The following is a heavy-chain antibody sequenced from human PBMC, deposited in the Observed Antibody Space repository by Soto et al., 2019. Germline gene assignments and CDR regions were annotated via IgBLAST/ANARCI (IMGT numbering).Heavy chain of an antibody. D-gene: IGHD6-19*01. J-gene: IGHJ4*02. Sequence: PGGSLRLSCAASGFTFSSYAIHWVRQAPGKGLEWVAVISYDGSNKYYADSVKGRFTISRDNSKNTLYLQMNSLRAEDTAVYYCARASSFGYSSGWLLEGFDYWGQGTLVTVSS. CDR1: GFTFSSYA. CDR2: ISYDGSNK. V-gene: IGHV3-30-3*01. CDR3: ARASSFGYSSGWLLEGFDY.